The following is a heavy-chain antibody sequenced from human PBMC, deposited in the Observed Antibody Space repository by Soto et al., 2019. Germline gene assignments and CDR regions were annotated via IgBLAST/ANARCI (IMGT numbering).Heavy chain of an antibody. CDR3: ANASAGYSRSSPRFNWFDP. Sequence: EVQLLESGGGLVQPGGSLRLSCVASGFTFSSYAMSWVRQAPGKGLEWVSAISGSGGSTYYADSVKGRFTISRDNSKNTLYPQMNSLRAEDTAVYSCANASAGYSRSSPRFNWFDPWGQGTLVTVSS. CDR1: GFTFSSYA. J-gene: IGHJ5*02. V-gene: IGHV3-23*01. CDR2: ISGSGGST. D-gene: IGHD6-6*01.